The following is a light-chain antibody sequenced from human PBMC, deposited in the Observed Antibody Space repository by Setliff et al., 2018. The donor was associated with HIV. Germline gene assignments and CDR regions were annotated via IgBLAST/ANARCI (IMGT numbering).Light chain of an antibody. CDR2: VNADGSH. J-gene: IGLJ3*02. Sequence: SSGHNDYAIAWHQQQPDKGPRFLMKVNADGSHNKADGIPDRFSGSSSGSERYLTISRLQFEDEGDYYCQTWGSGVRVFGGGTKVTVL. CDR3: QTWGSGVRV. V-gene: IGLV4-69*02. CDR1: SGHNDYA.